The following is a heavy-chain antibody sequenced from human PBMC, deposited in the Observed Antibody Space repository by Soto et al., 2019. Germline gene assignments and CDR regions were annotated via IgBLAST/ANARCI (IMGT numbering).Heavy chain of an antibody. CDR1: GFTFSSYG. Sequence: PGGSLRLSCVASGFTFSSYGMHWVRQAPGKGLEWVAVVGYDGSNEYCADPVKGRFTISRDSSKITLSLQMNSLRAEDTAVYYCAGDRYSSAWGQGTLVTVSS. J-gene: IGHJ5*02. D-gene: IGHD6-19*01. CDR3: AGDRYSSA. V-gene: IGHV3-33*01. CDR2: VGYDGSNE.